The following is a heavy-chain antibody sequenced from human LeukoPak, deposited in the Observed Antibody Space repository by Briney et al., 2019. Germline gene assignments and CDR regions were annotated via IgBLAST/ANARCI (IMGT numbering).Heavy chain of an antibody. CDR3: AVGATSPYFDY. D-gene: IGHD1-26*01. CDR2: IHHAGST. CDR1: DYYISSGHY. V-gene: IGHV4-38-2*02. Sequence: SETLSLTCTVSDYYISSGHYWGWIRQPPGKGLEWIGNIHHAGSTYYNPSLKSRVTISVDRSKNQFSLKLSSVTAADTAVYYCAVGATSPYFDYWGQGTLVTVSS. J-gene: IGHJ4*02.